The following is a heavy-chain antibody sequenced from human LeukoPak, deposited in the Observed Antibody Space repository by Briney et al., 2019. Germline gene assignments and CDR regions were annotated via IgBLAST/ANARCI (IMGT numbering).Heavy chain of an antibody. CDR2: IYASGST. D-gene: IGHD7-27*01. V-gene: IGHV4-4*07. CDR3: ARDFGSWGYFDI. Sequence: SETLSLTCTVSDASISHNYWNWIRQPAGKGLEWIGRIYASGSTIYNPSLKSRVTMSLDTSKNQFYLNLNSVTAADTAVYYRARDFGSWGYFDIWGQGTMVTVSS. CDR1: DASISHNY. J-gene: IGHJ3*02.